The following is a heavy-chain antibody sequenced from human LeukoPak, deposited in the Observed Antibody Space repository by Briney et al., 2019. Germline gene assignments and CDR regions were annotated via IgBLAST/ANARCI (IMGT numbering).Heavy chain of an antibody. J-gene: IGHJ4*02. Sequence: SVKVSCKASGGTFSSYAISWVRQAPGQGLEWMGGIIPIFGTANYAQKFQGRVMITTDESTSTAYMELSSLRSEDTAVYYCARGRYSGYEGNSFDYWGQETLVTVS. CDR1: GGTFSSYA. D-gene: IGHD5-12*01. V-gene: IGHV1-69*05. CDR2: IIPIFGTA. CDR3: ARGRYSGYEGNSFDY.